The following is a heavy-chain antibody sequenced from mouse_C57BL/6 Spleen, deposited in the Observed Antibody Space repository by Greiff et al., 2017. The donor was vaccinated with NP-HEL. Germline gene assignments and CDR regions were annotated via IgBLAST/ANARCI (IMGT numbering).Heavy chain of an antibody. V-gene: IGHV1-19*01. CDR2: INPYNGGT. D-gene: IGHD1-1*01. J-gene: IGHJ4*01. CDR1: GYTFTDYY. Sequence: EVQLQQSGPVLVKPGASVKMSCKASGYTFTDYYMNWVKQSHGKSLEWIGVINPYNGGTSYNQKFKGKATLTVDKSSSTAYMELNSLTSEDSAVYYCARGTTGVAQDAMDYWGQGTSVTVSS. CDR3: ARGTTGVAQDAMDY.